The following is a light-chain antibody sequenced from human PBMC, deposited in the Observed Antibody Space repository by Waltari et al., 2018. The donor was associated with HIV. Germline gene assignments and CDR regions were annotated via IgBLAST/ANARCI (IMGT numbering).Light chain of an antibody. V-gene: IGKV3-15*01. J-gene: IGKJ1*01. CDR1: QSVSNS. CDR3: QQYNSWPRT. Sequence: EIVMTQSPATLSVSPGGRATLSCRASQSVSNSLVWYQQRPGQAPRLLIYGASTRATGIPGRFSGSGSGTEFTLTINSLQSEEFAVYYCQQYNSWPRTFGQGTKVEVK. CDR2: GAS.